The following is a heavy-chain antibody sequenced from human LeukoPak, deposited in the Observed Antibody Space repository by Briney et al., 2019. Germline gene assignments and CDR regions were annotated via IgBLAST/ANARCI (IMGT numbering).Heavy chain of an antibody. D-gene: IGHD2-2*01. Sequence: GGSLRLSCAASGFTFSSYAMHWVRQAPGKGLEWVAVISYDGSNEYYADSVKGRFTISRDNSKNTLYLQMNSLRAEDTAVYYCARGLTDPRPSYCSSTSCPRPIDYWGQGTLVTVSS. J-gene: IGHJ4*02. V-gene: IGHV3-30-3*01. CDR2: ISYDGSNE. CDR3: ARGLTDPRPSYCSSTSCPRPIDY. CDR1: GFTFSSYA.